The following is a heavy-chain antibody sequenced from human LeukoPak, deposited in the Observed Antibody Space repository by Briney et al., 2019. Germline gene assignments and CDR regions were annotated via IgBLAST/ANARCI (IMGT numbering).Heavy chain of an antibody. Sequence: GGSLRLSCAASGFTFTTYWMHWVRQAPGKGLVWVSHINSDGSITSYANSVKGRFTISRDNSKNTLYLQMNSLRAEDTAVYYCARWAPALDHWGQGTLVTVSS. CDR2: INSDGSIT. CDR3: ARWAPALDH. V-gene: IGHV3-74*01. J-gene: IGHJ4*02. CDR1: GFTFTTYW.